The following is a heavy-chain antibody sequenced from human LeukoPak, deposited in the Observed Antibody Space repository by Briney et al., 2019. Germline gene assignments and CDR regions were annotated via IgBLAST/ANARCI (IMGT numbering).Heavy chain of an antibody. V-gene: IGHV1-2*02. CDR2: INPNSGGT. D-gene: IGHD3-9*01. CDR1: GYTFTGYY. J-gene: IGHJ5*02. Sequence: GASVKVSCKASGYTFTGYYMHWVRQVPGQGLEWMGWINPNSGGTNYAQKFQGRVTMTRDTSISTAYMELSRLRSDDTAVYYCARALLTYYDILANNWFDPWGQGTLVTVSP. CDR3: ARALLTYYDILANNWFDP.